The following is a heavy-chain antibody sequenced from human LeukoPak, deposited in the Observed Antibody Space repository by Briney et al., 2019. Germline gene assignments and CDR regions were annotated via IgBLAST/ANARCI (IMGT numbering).Heavy chain of an antibody. J-gene: IGHJ4*01. CDR2: KKKDGGEK. CDR1: GFIFSEYW. D-gene: IGHD6-13*01. Sequence: GGSLRLSCGVSGFIFSEYWRNWVRQAPGKGVEGVGSKKKDGGEKYYVDSVKGGVTISRDNAKNSLYLQMSSLRAEDTAVYYCARDGTAAGLYFDLWGQGTPVTVSS. V-gene: IGHV3-7*01. CDR3: ARDGTAAGLYFDL.